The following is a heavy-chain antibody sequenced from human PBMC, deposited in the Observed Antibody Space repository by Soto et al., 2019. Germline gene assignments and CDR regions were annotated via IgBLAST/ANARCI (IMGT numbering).Heavy chain of an antibody. V-gene: IGHV3-48*01. CDR2: ITGSSSTI. CDR1: GFTFSLFS. Sequence: EVQLVESGGGLVQPGGSLRLSCAASGFTFSLFSMNWVRHAPGKGLEWVAYITGSSSTIYYADSVKGRFTISRDNAKNSLFLHMNSLRAEDTAVYYCARDGSNGYDDYWGQGTQVTVSS. D-gene: IGHD5-12*01. J-gene: IGHJ4*02. CDR3: ARDGSNGYDDY.